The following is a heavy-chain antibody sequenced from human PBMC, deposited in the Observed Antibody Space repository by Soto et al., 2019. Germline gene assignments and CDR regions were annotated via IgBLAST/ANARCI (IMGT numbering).Heavy chain of an antibody. D-gene: IGHD5-18*01. CDR1: GYIFSEYY. V-gene: IGHV1-2*02. CDR3: ARVLYRNVIHA. J-gene: IGHJ4*02. CDR2: IDPRNGGT. Sequence: QVQLVQSGSDVKKPGASFTVSCKASGYIFSEYYIHWVRQAPGQGLEWMGWIDPRNGGTKYAQKFQDRLTMTTDTSTSTAFLELRRLRLDDTAVFFCARVLYRNVIHAWGQGTLVTVSS.